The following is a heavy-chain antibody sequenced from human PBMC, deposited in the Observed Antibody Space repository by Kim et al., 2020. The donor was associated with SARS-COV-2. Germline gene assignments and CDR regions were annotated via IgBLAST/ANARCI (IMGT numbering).Heavy chain of an antibody. J-gene: IGHJ6*02. CDR1: GVTSSNYG. V-gene: IGHV3-30*18. CDR2: ISYDGSNN. Sequence: GGSLRLYCAASGVTSSNYGMHWVRQAPGKGLEWVAVISYDGSNNWYADSVKGRFTISRDKSKNTLHLQMNSLRVEDTAVYYCTKGGGSHEGMDVWVQGTT. CDR3: TKGGGSHEGMDV. D-gene: IGHD1-26*01.